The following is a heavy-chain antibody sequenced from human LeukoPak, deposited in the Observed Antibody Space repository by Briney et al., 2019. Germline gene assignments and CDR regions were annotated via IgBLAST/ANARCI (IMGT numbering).Heavy chain of an antibody. J-gene: IGHJ4*02. D-gene: IGHD5-12*01. Sequence: ASVKVSCKASGYTFTSYAMHWVRQAPGQRLEWMGWINAGNDNTKYSQKFQGRVTMTTDTSTSTAYMELRSLRSDDTAVYYCARDYRVAKADYWGQGTLVTVSS. V-gene: IGHV1-3*01. CDR3: ARDYRVAKADY. CDR2: INAGNDNT. CDR1: GYTFTSYA.